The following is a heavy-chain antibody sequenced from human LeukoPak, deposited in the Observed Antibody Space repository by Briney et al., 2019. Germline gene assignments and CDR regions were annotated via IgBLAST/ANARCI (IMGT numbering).Heavy chain of an antibody. D-gene: IGHD2-15*01. CDR2: IKEDEGDK. CDR1: GYSFSKYW. J-gene: IGHJ4*02. V-gene: IGHV3-7*01. Sequence: GGSLTLSCAASGYSFSKYWKSWVRLAPATGLEWAGIIKEDEGDKYYVYSLMCRFTISRDNAKNSLYLHISGLRAEDTALYYGARDETFCSGGSCYIRGYFAFWGQGTLVTVSS. CDR3: ARDETFCSGGSCYIRGYFAF.